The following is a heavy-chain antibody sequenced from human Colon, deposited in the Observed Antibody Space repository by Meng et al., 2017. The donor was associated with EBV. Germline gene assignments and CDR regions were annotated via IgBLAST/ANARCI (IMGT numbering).Heavy chain of an antibody. Sequence: QVQLQESGPGLVKPSQPLSLTGTVSGGSVSSGGYYWTWIRQHPGKGLEWFGHIYYSGSTFYNPSLKRRVIISIDTSKNQFSLNLRSVTAADTAVYYCARVSSGWDYFDYWGQGTLVTVSS. V-gene: IGHV4-31*03. CDR1: GGSVSSGGYY. J-gene: IGHJ4*02. D-gene: IGHD6-19*01. CDR2: IYYSGST. CDR3: ARVSSGWDYFDY.